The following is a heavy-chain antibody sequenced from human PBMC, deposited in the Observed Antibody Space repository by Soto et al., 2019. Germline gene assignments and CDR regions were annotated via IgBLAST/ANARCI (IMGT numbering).Heavy chain of an antibody. CDR3: ARDGLLFSGPYRPSRFHY. D-gene: IGHD3-16*02. Sequence: DVQLVESGGGWVQPGRSLRLSCAASGFKFSDYWMSWVRQAPGKGLEWVGNIKHDTSEAHYADSVKGRFTITRDNIKNFLFLQMRDLRADDTASYYCARDGLLFSGPYRPSRFHYWGLGALVTVSS. CDR2: IKHDTSEA. CDR1: GFKFSDYW. J-gene: IGHJ4*02. V-gene: IGHV3-7*03.